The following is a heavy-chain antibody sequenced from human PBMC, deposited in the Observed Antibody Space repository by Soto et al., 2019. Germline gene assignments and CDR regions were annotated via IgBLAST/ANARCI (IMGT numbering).Heavy chain of an antibody. CDR1: GYTFTTSW. D-gene: IGHD3-10*01. CDR2: IYPGDSDT. V-gene: IGHV5-51*01. CDR3: TRQHGSGRYSPFDF. Sequence: PGESLKISCKASGYTFTTSWIAWVRQMPGQGLEWMGIIYPGDSDTRYSPAFRGHVSISADKYTSTAYLQWTILEASDSGIYYCTRQHGSGRYSPFDFRGQGTRVTVSS. J-gene: IGHJ4*02.